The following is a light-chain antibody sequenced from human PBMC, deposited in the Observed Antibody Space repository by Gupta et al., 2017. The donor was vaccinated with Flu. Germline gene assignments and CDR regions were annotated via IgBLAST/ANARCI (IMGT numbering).Light chain of an antibody. CDR3: QQRSNWLYS. CDR1: RSVSSY. J-gene: IGKJ2*03. V-gene: IGKV3-11*01. Sequence: EIVLTQSPATLPLSPGERATLSCRASRSVSSYLAWYQQKPGQAPRLLIYDASNRATGIPARFSGSGSGTDFTLTISSLEPEDFAVYYCQQRSNWLYSFGQGTKLEIK. CDR2: DAS.